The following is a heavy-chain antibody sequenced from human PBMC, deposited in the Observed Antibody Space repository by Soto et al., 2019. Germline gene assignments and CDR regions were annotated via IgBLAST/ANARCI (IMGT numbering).Heavy chain of an antibody. CDR1: GYTFTSYG. CDR3: ARVVYDILTGYYRRYYYYGMDV. Sequence: QVQLVQSGAEVKKPGASVKVSCKASGYTFTSYGISWVRQAPGQGLEWMGWISAYNGNTNYAQKLQGRVTMTTDTYTSTAYLELRSLRSDDTAVYYCARVVYDILTGYYRRYYYYGMDVWGQGTTVTVSS. CDR2: ISAYNGNT. J-gene: IGHJ6*02. V-gene: IGHV1-18*01. D-gene: IGHD3-9*01.